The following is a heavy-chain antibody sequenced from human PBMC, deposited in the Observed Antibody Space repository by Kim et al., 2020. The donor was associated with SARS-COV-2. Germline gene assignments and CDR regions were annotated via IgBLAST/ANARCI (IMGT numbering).Heavy chain of an antibody. Sequence: GGSLRLSCAASGFTFSSYAMHWVRQAPGKGLEWVAVISYDGSNKYYADSVKGRFTISRDNSKNTLYLQMNSLRAEDTAVYYCARDSSSPDYWGQGTLVTVSS. D-gene: IGHD6-6*01. CDR2: ISYDGSNK. J-gene: IGHJ4*02. CDR1: GFTFSSYA. V-gene: IGHV3-30-3*01. CDR3: ARDSSSPDY.